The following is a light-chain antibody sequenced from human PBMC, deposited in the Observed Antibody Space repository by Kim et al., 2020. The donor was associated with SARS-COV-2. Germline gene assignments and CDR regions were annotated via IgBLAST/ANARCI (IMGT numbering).Light chain of an antibody. Sequence: GQSIIMSCTGASSDVGAYNYVSWYQQHAGKAAKLMIYDVSRRPSGVSDRFSGCKSGNTASLTISGLQPDDEADYYCSSFTTTYTYVFGGGTKVTVL. CDR3: SSFTTTYTYV. J-gene: IGLJ1*01. CDR1: SSDVGAYNY. CDR2: DVS. V-gene: IGLV2-14*03.